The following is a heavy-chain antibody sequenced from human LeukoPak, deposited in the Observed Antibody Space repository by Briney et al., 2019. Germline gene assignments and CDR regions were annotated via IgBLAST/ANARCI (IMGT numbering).Heavy chain of an antibody. J-gene: IGHJ1*01. D-gene: IGHD1-26*01. CDR2: ISSSSSTI. Sequence: GGSLRLSCAASGFTFSSYSMNWVRQAPGKGLEWVSYISSSSSTIYYADSVKGRFTISRDSANNTVYLQMNSLRADDTAVYYCTIVGSYFSPPLDDWGQGTLVTVSS. CDR1: GFTFSSYS. V-gene: IGHV3-48*04. CDR3: TIVGSYFSPPLDD.